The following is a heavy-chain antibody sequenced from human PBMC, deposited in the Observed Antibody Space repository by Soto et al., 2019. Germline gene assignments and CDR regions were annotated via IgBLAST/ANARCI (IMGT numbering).Heavy chain of an antibody. CDR1: AFSLRKNRVG. Sequence: LTPENPREGHAMTSTFSAFSLRKNRVGVGWIRQPPGKALEWLALIYWNDDKRYSPSLKSRLTITKDTSKNQVVLTMTNMDPVDTATYYCAHSLVSGYCSSTSCSDNWFDPWGQGTLVTVSS. D-gene: IGHD2-2*01. J-gene: IGHJ5*02. CDR3: AHSLVSGYCSSTSCSDNWFDP. CDR2: IYWNDDK. V-gene: IGHV2-5*01.